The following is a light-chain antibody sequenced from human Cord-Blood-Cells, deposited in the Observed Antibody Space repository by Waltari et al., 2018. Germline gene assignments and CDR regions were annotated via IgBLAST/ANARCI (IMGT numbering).Light chain of an antibody. CDR3: QQYGSSPLLT. J-gene: IGKJ4*01. CDR1: QSVSSSY. V-gene: IGKV3-20*01. CDR2: GAS. Sequence: EIVLTQSPGTLSLSPGERATLSCRASQSVSSSYLAWYQQKPGQAPRLLIYGASSRATGIPDRFSGSGSGTDFTLTISRLEXEDFAVYYCQQYGSSPLLTFGGXTKVEIK.